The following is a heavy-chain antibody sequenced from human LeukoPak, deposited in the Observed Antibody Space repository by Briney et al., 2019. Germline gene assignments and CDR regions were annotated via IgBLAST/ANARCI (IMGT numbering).Heavy chain of an antibody. CDR2: IYYGGST. CDR3: ARPSGRDGYNQPSAFDI. D-gene: IGHD5-24*01. Sequence: SETLSLTCTVSGGSISSYYWSWIRQPPGKGLEWIGYIYYGGSTNYNPHLKSRVTISVDTSKNQFSLKLSSVTAADTAVYYCARPSGRDGYNQPSAFDIWGQGTMVTVSS. V-gene: IGHV4-59*08. CDR1: GGSISSYY. J-gene: IGHJ3*02.